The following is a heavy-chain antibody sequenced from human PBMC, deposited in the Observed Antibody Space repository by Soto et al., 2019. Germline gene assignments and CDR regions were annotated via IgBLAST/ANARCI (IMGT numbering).Heavy chain of an antibody. V-gene: IGHV1-2*04. CDR3: AISLDGYNYGVGY. Sequence: GASVKVSCKASGYTFTGYYMHWVRQAPGQGLEWMGWINPNSGGTNYAQKFQGWVTMTRDTSISTAYMELSRLRSDDTAVYYCAISLDGYNYGVGYWGQGPLVTVSS. CDR1: GYTFTGYY. CDR2: INPNSGGT. J-gene: IGHJ4*02. D-gene: IGHD5-12*01.